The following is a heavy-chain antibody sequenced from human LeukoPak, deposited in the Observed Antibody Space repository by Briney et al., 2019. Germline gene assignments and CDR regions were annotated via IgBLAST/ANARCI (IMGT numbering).Heavy chain of an antibody. CDR3: ARTLRGYSYVGAFDI. CDR2: INPNSGGT. D-gene: IGHD5-18*01. CDR1: GYTFTGYY. V-gene: IGHV1-2*02. J-gene: IGHJ3*02. Sequence: GASVKVSCNASGYTFTGYYMHWVRQAPGKGLEWMGWINPNSGGTNYARKFQGRVTMTRDTSISTAYMELSRLRSDETAVYYCARTLRGYSYVGAFDIWGQGTMVTVSS.